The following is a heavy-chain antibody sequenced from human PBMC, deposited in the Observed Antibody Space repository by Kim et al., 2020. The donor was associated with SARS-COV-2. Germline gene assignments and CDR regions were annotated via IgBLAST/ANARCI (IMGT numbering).Heavy chain of an antibody. CDR3: ARRYTFRTGTLDS. CDR1: GYSFNTYW. D-gene: IGHD3-16*02. Sequence: GESLKISRKGSGYSFNTYWIVWVRQVPGKGLEYMGIIFPGESETRYSPSCQGHVTISVDKSISTAYLQWSSLTASDTATYYCARRYTFRTGTLDSWGQGT. V-gene: IGHV5-51*01. J-gene: IGHJ4*02. CDR2: IFPGESET.